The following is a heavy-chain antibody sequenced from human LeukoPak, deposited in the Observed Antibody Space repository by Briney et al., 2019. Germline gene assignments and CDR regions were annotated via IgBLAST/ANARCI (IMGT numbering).Heavy chain of an antibody. Sequence: GRSLRLSCAASGFTFSSYAMSWVRQAPGKGLEWVSAISGSGGSAYYADSVKGRFTISRDNSKNTLYLQMNSLRAEDTAVYYCAKDRHGNAMVRGVIDYWGQGTLVTVSS. J-gene: IGHJ4*02. CDR1: GFTFSSYA. D-gene: IGHD3-10*01. CDR2: ISGSGGSA. V-gene: IGHV3-23*01. CDR3: AKDRHGNAMVRGVIDY.